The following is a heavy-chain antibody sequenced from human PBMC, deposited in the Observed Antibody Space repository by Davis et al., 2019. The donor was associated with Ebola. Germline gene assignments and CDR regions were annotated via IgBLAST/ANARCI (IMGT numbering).Heavy chain of an antibody. V-gene: IGHV3-74*01. CDR2: LNSDGGST. CDR1: GFPFSSYW. D-gene: IGHD4-17*01. J-gene: IGHJ6*02. CDR3: AKGSLYGSRSITAGMDV. Sequence: GESLKISCAASGFPFSSYWMQWVRQAPGTGLVWVARLNSDGGSTSYADSVKGRFTISRDNAKNTLYLQMNSLRAEDTAVYYCAKGSLYGSRSITAGMDVWGQGTTVTVSS.